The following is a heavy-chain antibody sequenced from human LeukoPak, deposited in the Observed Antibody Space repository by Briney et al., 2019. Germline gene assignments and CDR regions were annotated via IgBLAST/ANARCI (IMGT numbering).Heavy chain of an antibody. CDR2: INPNSGGT. Sequence: ASVTVSCKASGYTFTCYYMHWVRQAPGQGLEWMGWINPNSGGTNYAQKFQGRVTMTRDTSISTAYMELSRLRSDDTAVYYCARSFSLVVPAAMGYWGQGTLVTVSS. J-gene: IGHJ4*02. V-gene: IGHV1-2*02. D-gene: IGHD2-2*01. CDR3: ARSFSLVVPAAMGY. CDR1: GYTFTCYY.